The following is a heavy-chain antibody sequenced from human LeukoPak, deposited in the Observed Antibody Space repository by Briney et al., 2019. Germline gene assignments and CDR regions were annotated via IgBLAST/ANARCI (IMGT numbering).Heavy chain of an antibody. Sequence: PSETLSLTCTVSGGSISSGSYYWSWIRQPAGKGLEWIGRIYTSGSTNYNPSLKSRVTISVDTSKNQFSLKLSSVTAADTAVYYCATEEYYYDSSGIRPYYFDYWGQGNLVNVSS. CDR2: IYTSGST. D-gene: IGHD3-22*01. CDR3: ATEEYYYDSSGIRPYYFDY. CDR1: GGSISSGSYY. J-gene: IGHJ4*02. V-gene: IGHV4-61*02.